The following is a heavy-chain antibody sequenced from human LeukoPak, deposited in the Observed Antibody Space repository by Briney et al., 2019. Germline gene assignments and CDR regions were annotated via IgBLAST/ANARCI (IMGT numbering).Heavy chain of an antibody. J-gene: IGHJ4*02. Sequence: GGSLRLSCAASGFTFSSYAMSWVRQAPGKGLEWVSAISGSGGSTYYADSMKGRFTISRDNSRNTLYLQMNSLRAEDTAVYYCANSGALNPGTGKDYWGQGTLVTVSS. CDR3: ANSGALNPGTGKDY. V-gene: IGHV3-23*01. CDR2: ISGSGGST. CDR1: GFTFSSYA. D-gene: IGHD3-10*01.